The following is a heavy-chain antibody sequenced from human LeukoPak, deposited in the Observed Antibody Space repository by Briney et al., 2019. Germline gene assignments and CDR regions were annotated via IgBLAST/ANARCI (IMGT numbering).Heavy chain of an antibody. CDR3: AKTAGIAAAADFDY. D-gene: IGHD6-13*01. CDR2: ISGSGDRT. Sequence: GGSLRLSCAASGLTFSNYGISWVRQAPGKGLEWVSPISGSGDRTYYADSVKGRFTISRDNSKNTLYLQMNSLRAEDTAVYYCAKTAGIAAAADFDYWGQGTLVTVSS. J-gene: IGHJ4*02. V-gene: IGHV3-23*01. CDR1: GLTFSNYG.